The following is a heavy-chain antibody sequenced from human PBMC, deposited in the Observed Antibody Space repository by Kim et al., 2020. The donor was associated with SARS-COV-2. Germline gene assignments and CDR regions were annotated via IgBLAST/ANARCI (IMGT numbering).Heavy chain of an antibody. J-gene: IGHJ3*02. CDR2: INPNSGGT. Sequence: ASVKVSCKASGYTFTGYYMHWVRQAPGQGLEWMGWINPNSGGTNYAQKFQGRVTMTRDTSISTAYMELSRLRSDDTAVYYCARDPFSITMIVVAYRGDAFDIWGQGTMVTVSS. V-gene: IGHV1-2*02. D-gene: IGHD3-22*01. CDR1: GYTFTGYY. CDR3: ARDPFSITMIVVAYRGDAFDI.